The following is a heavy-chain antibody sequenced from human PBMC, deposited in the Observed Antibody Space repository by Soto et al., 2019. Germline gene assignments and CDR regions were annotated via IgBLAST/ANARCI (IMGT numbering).Heavy chain of an antibody. CDR2: IYPGDSDT. CDR1: GYSFTSYW. CDR3: ARGAYSSGWQYYFDY. Sequence: GESLKISCKGSGYSFTSYWIGWVRQMPGKGLEWMGIIYPGDSDTRYSPSFQGQVTISADKSISTAYLQWSSLKASDTAMYYCARGAYSSGWQYYFDYWGQGTLVTVSS. J-gene: IGHJ4*02. V-gene: IGHV5-51*01. D-gene: IGHD6-19*01.